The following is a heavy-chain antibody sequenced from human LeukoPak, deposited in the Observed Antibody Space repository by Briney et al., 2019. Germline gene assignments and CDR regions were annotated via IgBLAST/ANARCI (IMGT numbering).Heavy chain of an antibody. Sequence: GGSLRLSCAASGFTFSSYTMNWVRQPPGKGLEWVSSISSSSSYIYYADSVKGRFTISRDNAKNSLYLQMNSLRAEDTAVYYCAASRDSGSYGGAFDIWGQGTMVTVSS. CDR1: GFTFSSYT. CDR2: ISSSSSYI. J-gene: IGHJ3*02. V-gene: IGHV3-21*01. D-gene: IGHD1-26*01. CDR3: AASRDSGSYGGAFDI.